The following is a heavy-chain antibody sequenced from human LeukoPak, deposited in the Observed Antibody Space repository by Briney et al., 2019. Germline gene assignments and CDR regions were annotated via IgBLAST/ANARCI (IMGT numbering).Heavy chain of an antibody. Sequence: GGSLRLSCAASGFTFSSYEMNWVRQAPGKGLEWVSYISSSGSTIYYADSVKGRFTISRDNAKNSLYLQMNSLRAEDTAVYYCARVGCSGGSCRFGNYFDYWGQGSLVTVSS. CDR3: ARVGCSGGSCRFGNYFDY. V-gene: IGHV3-48*03. CDR1: GFTFSSYE. J-gene: IGHJ4*02. D-gene: IGHD2-15*01. CDR2: ISSSGSTI.